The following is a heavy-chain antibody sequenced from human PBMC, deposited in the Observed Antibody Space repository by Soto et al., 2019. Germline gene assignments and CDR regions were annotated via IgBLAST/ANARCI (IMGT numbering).Heavy chain of an antibody. CDR3: AKKGGGDYILGY. CDR1: GFSLSTNGVG. V-gene: IGHV2-5*02. Sequence: QITLKESGPTLVKPTQTLTLTCTFSGFSLSTNGVGVGWIRQPPGKALEWLALIYWDDSKEYSPSLRSRLTITKDTSRNHVVLTMTNMDPVDTATYYCAKKGGGDYILGYWGQGTLVTVSA. CDR2: IYWDDSK. D-gene: IGHD4-17*01. J-gene: IGHJ4*02.